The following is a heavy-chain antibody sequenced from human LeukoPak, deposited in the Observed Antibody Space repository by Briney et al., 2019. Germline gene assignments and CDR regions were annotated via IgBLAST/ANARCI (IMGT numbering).Heavy chain of an antibody. Sequence: ASVKVSCKASGYTFTSYGISWVRQAPGQGLEWMGWISAYNGNTNYAQKLQGRVTMTTDTSTSTAYMELSSLRSEDTAVYYCATEVVGATSSYYFDYWGQGTLVTVSS. D-gene: IGHD1-26*01. CDR1: GYTFTSYG. V-gene: IGHV1-18*01. J-gene: IGHJ4*02. CDR3: ATEVVGATSSYYFDY. CDR2: ISAYNGNT.